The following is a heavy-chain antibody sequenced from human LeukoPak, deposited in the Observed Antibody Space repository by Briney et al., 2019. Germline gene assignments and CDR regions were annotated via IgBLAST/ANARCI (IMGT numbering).Heavy chain of an antibody. V-gene: IGHV1-69*13. CDR3: ARGSGETGGYYYVY. CDR1: GYTFTSYG. Sequence: SVKVSCKASGYTFTSYGISWVRQAPGQGLEWMGGIIPMFGTANYAQKFQGRVTITADESTRTAYMELRTLRSEDTAIYYCARGSGETGGYYYVYWGRGTPVTVSS. CDR2: IIPMFGTA. D-gene: IGHD3-22*01. J-gene: IGHJ4*02.